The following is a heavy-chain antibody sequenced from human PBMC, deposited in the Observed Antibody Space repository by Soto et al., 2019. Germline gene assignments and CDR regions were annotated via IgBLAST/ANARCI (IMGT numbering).Heavy chain of an antibody. CDR1: GYTFTGYY. V-gene: IGHV1-2*02. Sequence: ASVKVSCKASGYTFTGYYMHCVRQAPGQGLEWMGWINPNSGGTNYAQKFQGRVTMTRDTSISTAYMELSRLRSDDTAVYYCARVAVAMYYFDYWGQGTLVTVSS. J-gene: IGHJ4*02. D-gene: IGHD6-19*01. CDR3: ARVAVAMYYFDY. CDR2: INPNSGGT.